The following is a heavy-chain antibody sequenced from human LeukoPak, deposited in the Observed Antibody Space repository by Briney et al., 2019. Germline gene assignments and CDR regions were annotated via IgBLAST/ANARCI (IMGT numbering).Heavy chain of an antibody. D-gene: IGHD6-13*01. CDR3: AKAQKTGYSSSWYDY. CDR1: GFTFSSYA. Sequence: GGSLRLSCAASGFTFSSYAMTWVRQAPGKGLEWVSALSGSGDSTYYADSVKGRFTISRDNSKNTLYLQMNSLRAEDTAVYYCAKAQKTGYSSSWYDYWGQGTLVTVSS. J-gene: IGHJ4*02. V-gene: IGHV3-23*01. CDR2: LSGSGDST.